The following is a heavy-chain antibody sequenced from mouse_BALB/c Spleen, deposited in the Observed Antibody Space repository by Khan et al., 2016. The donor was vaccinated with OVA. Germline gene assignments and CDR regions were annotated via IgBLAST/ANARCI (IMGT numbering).Heavy chain of an antibody. CDR2: ISYSGGT. CDR3: ARGNYYGYYFDY. J-gene: IGHJ2*01. D-gene: IGHD1-1*01. V-gene: IGHV3-2*02. Sequence: DVKLQESGPGLVKPSQSLSLTCTVTGYSITSGYAWNWIRQFPGNKLEWMGYISYSGGTSYNPSLKSRISITRDTSKNKCYLQLNSVTTEDTATDYCARGNYYGYYFDYWGQGTPLTVSS. CDR1: GYSITSGYA.